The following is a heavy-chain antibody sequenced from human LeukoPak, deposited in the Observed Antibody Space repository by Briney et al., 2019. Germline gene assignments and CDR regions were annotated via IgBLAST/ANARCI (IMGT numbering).Heavy chain of an antibody. CDR1: GGSFSGYY. J-gene: IGHJ4*02. CDR2: IYYSGST. V-gene: IGHV4-59*01. Sequence: SETLSLTCAVYGGSFSGYYWSWIRQPPGKGLEWIGYIYYSGSTNYNPSLKSRVTISVDTSKNQFSLKLSSVTAADTAVYYCARYLAVGRYFDYWGQGTLVTVSS. CDR3: ARYLAVGRYFDY. D-gene: IGHD2-15*01.